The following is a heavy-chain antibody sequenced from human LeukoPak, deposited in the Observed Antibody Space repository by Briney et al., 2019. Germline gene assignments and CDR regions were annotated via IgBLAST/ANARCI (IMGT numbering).Heavy chain of an antibody. Sequence: GGSLRLSCAASEFIFTSYTMNWVRQAPGKGLEWVANIKQDGSEKYYVDSVKGRFTISRDKVKNSLYLQMNSLRAEDTAVYYCARDSDWGNDYWGQGTLVTVSS. CDR1: EFIFTSYT. V-gene: IGHV3-7*01. J-gene: IGHJ4*02. CDR2: IKQDGSEK. D-gene: IGHD7-27*01. CDR3: ARDSDWGNDY.